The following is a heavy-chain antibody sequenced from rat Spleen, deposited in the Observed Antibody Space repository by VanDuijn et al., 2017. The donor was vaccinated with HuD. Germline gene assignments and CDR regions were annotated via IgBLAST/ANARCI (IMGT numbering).Heavy chain of an antibody. CDR2: ISYDGIST. Sequence: EVQLVESGGGLVQPGRSLKLSCAASGLTFNNYGMAWVRQAPTKGLEWVATISYDGISTYYRDSVRGRFTISSDNAKTTLYLQMDSLRSEDTATYYCARRHYGYTDYFDYWGQGVMVTVSS. CDR3: ARRHYGYTDYFDY. V-gene: IGHV5-29*01. J-gene: IGHJ2*01. D-gene: IGHD1-9*01. CDR1: GLTFNNYG.